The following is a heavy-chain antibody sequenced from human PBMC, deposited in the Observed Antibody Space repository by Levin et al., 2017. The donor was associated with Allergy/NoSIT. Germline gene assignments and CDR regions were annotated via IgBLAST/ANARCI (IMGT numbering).Heavy chain of an antibody. D-gene: IGHD1-1*01. Sequence: GGSLRLSCAASGFTFSSYSMNWVRQAPGKGLEWVSSISSSSSYIYYADSVKGRFTISRDNAKNSLYLQMNSLRAEDTAVYYCPRTSVRDPLAFDIWGQGTMVTVSS. CDR1: GFTFSSYS. CDR2: ISSSSSYI. V-gene: IGHV3-21*01. J-gene: IGHJ3*02. CDR3: PRTSVRDPLAFDI.